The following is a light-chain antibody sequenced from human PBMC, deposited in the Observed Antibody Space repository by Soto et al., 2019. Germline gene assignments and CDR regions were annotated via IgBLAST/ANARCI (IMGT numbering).Light chain of an antibody. Sequence: QSVLTQPPSASGTPGQRVTISCSGSSSNIGSNYVYWYQQLPGTAPKLLIYRNNQRPSGVPDRFSGSKSGTSASLASSGLRYEDEADYYCAAWDDSLLFGGGTKLTVL. CDR2: RNN. CDR1: SSNIGSNY. J-gene: IGLJ2*01. V-gene: IGLV1-47*01. CDR3: AAWDDSLL.